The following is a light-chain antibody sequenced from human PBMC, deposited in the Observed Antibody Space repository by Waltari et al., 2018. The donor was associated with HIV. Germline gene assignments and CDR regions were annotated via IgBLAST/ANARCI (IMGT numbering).Light chain of an antibody. CDR3: QQYGTSQWT. J-gene: IGKJ1*01. Sequence: EIVLTQSPGTRSLSPGERAALSCRASQSVTSNYLAWYQQKPGRAPRLLISGASNRASGIPDRFSGSGAGTDFTLTISRLEPEDFAVYYCQQYGTSQWTFGRGTKVEI. CDR2: GAS. V-gene: IGKV3-20*01. CDR1: QSVTSNY.